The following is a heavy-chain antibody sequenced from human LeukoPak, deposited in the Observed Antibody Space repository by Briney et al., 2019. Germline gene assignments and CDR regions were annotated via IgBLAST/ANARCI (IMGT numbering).Heavy chain of an antibody. D-gene: IGHD2/OR15-2a*01. Sequence: PGGSLRLSCAASGFTFSSSSMHWVRQAPGKGLEWVSSISTSSSYIYYADSVKGRFTISRDNARNSLYVQMNSLSAEDTAVYYCARAARNIQGRPGWSAPWGKGPLSPSPQ. V-gene: IGHV3-21*01. J-gene: IGHJ5*02. CDR2: ISTSSSYI. CDR1: GFTFSSSS. CDR3: ARAARNIQGRPGWSAP.